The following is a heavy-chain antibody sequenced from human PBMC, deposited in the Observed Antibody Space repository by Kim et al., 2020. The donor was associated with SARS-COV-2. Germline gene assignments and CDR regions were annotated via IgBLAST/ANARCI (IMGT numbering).Heavy chain of an antibody. D-gene: IGHD1-26*01. V-gene: IGHV3-11*06. Sequence: GRFTISRDNAKTSLYLQMNSLIAEDTAVYYCARSSGQSYSGSYAPDAFDIWGQGTMVTVSS. J-gene: IGHJ3*02. CDR3: ARSSGQSYSGSYAPDAFDI.